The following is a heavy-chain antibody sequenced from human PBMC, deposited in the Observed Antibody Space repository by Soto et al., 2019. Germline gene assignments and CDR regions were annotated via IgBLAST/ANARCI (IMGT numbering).Heavy chain of an antibody. CDR2: ISGSGDTT. CDR1: GFPFSTYA. V-gene: IGHV3-23*01. J-gene: IGHJ4*02. CDR3: TNRGGSKLGY. Sequence: GGSLRLSCAASGFPFSTYAMNWVRQAPGKGLEWVSIISGSGDTTTYADSVKGRFTISRDNSKNTLYLQMDSLRAEDTAVYYCTNRGGSKLGYWGQGTLVTVSS. D-gene: IGHD1-26*01.